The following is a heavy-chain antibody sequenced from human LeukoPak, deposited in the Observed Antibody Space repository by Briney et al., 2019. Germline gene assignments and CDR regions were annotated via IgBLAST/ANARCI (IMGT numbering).Heavy chain of an antibody. J-gene: IGHJ4*02. V-gene: IGHV3-64D*06. CDR1: GFTFSTYS. CDR3: VKGSYYGSGSQPTFDY. D-gene: IGHD3-10*01. Sequence: GGSLRLSCSASGFTFSTYSIHWVRQAPGKALEYVSGISTNGGSTYYADSAKGRFTISRDNSKNTLYLQMSSLRAEDTAVYYCVKGSYYGSGSQPTFDYWGQGALLTVSS. CDR2: ISTNGGST.